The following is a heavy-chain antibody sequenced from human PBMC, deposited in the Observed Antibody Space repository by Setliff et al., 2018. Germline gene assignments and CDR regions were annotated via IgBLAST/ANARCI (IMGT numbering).Heavy chain of an antibody. D-gene: IGHD6-19*01. CDR1: GYIFTNYC. J-gene: IGHJ3*02. V-gene: IGHV1-2*02. CDR3: ARVGGYASAWHGIEAFDI. Sequence: GPSVKVSCKTSGYIFTNYCIHWVRQAPGQGLEWMGWINANTGGTREVQKFQGRVTMTRDTSIDTAYMEVNRLTYDDTAVYYCARVGGYASAWHGIEAFDIWGQGTKVTVSS. CDR2: INANTGGT.